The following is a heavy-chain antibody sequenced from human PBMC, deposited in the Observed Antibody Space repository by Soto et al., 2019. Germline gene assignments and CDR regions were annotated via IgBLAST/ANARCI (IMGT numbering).Heavy chain of an antibody. D-gene: IGHD1-1*01. CDR2: FDPEDGKT. V-gene: IGHV1-24*01. Sequence: ASVKVSCKVSEYTLTELSMYWVRQAHGQGLEWMGGFDPEDGKTNYAQKFQGRLTMTKDTSTDTAYMELSSLRSEDTAVYYCARDCGTDYFYYGMDIWDQGTTVTVSS. CDR3: ARDCGTDYFYYGMDI. CDR1: EYTLTELS. J-gene: IGHJ6*02.